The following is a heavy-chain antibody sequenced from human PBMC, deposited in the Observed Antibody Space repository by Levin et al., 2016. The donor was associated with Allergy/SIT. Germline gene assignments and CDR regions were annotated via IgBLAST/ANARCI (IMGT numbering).Heavy chain of an antibody. J-gene: IGHJ4*02. CDR2: ISAYNGNT. D-gene: IGHD6-13*01. V-gene: IGHV1-18*01. CDR3: ARDSSGWQQLGY. CDR1: GGTFSSYA. Sequence: ASVKVSCKASGGTFSSYAISWVRQAPGQGLEWMGWISAYNGNTNYAQKLQGRVTMTTDTSTSTAYMELRSLRSDDTAVYYCARDSSGWQQLGYWGQGTLVTVSS.